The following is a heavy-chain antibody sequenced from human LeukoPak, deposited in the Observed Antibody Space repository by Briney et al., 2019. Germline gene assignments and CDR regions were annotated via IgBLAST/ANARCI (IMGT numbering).Heavy chain of an antibody. CDR3: ARSSIYYDSSGYRI. CDR2: INHSGST. V-gene: IGHV4-34*01. Sequence: SETLSLTCAVYGGSFSGYYWSWIRQPPGKGLEWIGEINHSGSTNYSPSLESRVTISVDTSKNQFSLKLSSVTAADTAVYYCARSSIYYDSSGYRIWGQGTLVTVSS. D-gene: IGHD3-22*01. CDR1: GGSFSGYY. J-gene: IGHJ4*02.